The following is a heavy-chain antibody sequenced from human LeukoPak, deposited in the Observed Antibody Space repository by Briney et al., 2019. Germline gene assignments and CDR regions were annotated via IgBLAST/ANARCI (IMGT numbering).Heavy chain of an antibody. CDR1: GFTFSSYW. D-gene: IGHD3-10*01. J-gene: IGHJ3*02. V-gene: IGHV3-7*01. Sequence: PGGSLRLSCAASGFTFSSYWMSWVRQAPGKGLEWVANIKQDGSEKYYVDSVKGRFTISRDNAKNSLYLQMNSLRAEDTAVYYCARSRPFRLLWSRGAFDIWGQGTMVTVSS. CDR2: IKQDGSEK. CDR3: ARSRPFRLLWSRGAFDI.